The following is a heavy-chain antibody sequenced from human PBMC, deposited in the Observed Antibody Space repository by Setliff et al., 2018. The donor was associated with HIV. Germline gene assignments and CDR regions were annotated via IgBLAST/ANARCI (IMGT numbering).Heavy chain of an antibody. D-gene: IGHD2-21*02. Sequence: GESLKISCKGSGYSFTNCWIGWVRQMPGKGLEWMGIIYPGDSDTRYSPSFQGQGTISADKSISTAYLQWSSLKASDTAMYYCARLSVVTATRIYYFDYWGQGTLVTVSS. V-gene: IGHV5-51*01. CDR3: ARLSVVTATRIYYFDY. J-gene: IGHJ4*02. CDR1: GYSFTNCW. CDR2: IYPGDSDT.